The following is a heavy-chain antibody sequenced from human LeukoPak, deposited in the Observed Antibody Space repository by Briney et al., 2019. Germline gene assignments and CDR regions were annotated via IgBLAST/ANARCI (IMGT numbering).Heavy chain of an antibody. V-gene: IGHV4-38-2*02. J-gene: IGHJ3*01. CDR1: GYSISSGYY. D-gene: IGHD6-13*01. CDR2: IYHSGST. Sequence: SETLSLTCTVSGYSISSGYYWGWIRQPPGKGLEWIGSIYHSGSTYYNPSLKSRVTISVDTSKNQFSLKLSSVTAADTAVYYCARDEYSSSPTVWGQGTMVTVSS. CDR3: ARDEYSSSPTV.